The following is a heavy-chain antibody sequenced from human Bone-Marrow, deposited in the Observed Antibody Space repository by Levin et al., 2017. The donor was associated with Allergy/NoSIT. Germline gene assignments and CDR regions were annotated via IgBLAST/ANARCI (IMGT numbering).Heavy chain of an antibody. CDR2: IYNTGST. Sequence: SQTLSLTCTASSGSINSGAYYWFWIRHHPGKGLEWIGYIYNTGSTYYNPSLKGRVNMSVDTSKNQFSLKLNSVTAADTAVYYCARDRSGRYYFDSWGQGTLVTVSS. CDR3: ARDRSGRYYFDS. CDR1: SGSINSGAYY. J-gene: IGHJ4*02. V-gene: IGHV4-31*03. D-gene: IGHD3-10*01.